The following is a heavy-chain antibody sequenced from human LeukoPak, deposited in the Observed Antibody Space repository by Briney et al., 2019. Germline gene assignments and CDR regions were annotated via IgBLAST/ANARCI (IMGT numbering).Heavy chain of an antibody. V-gene: IGHV1-18*01. CDR2: ISAYNGNT. Sequence: GASVKVSCKASGYTFTSYGISWVRQGPGQGLEWVGWISAYNGNTNYAQKLQGRVTMTTDTSTSTAYMELRSLRSDDTAVYYCVSVEDNLDYWGQGTLVTVSS. D-gene: IGHD6-19*01. CDR3: VSVEDNLDY. CDR1: GYTFTSYG. J-gene: IGHJ4*02.